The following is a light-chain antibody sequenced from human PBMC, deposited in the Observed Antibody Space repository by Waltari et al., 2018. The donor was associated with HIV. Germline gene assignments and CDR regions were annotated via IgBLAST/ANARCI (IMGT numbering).Light chain of an antibody. CDR1: QGIRND. CDR3: LQDYNYPYT. Sequence: ALQMTPSPSPLSASVGDRVPLTCRASQGIRNDLGWYQQKPGKAPKLLIYAASSLQSGVPSRFSGSGSGTDFTLTISSLQPEDFATYYCLQDYNYPYTFGQGTKLEIK. CDR2: AAS. J-gene: IGKJ2*01. V-gene: IGKV1-6*01.